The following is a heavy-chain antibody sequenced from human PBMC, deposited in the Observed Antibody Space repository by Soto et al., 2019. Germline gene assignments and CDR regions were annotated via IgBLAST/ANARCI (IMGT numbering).Heavy chain of an antibody. CDR3: ARDVVVGATTFDFDY. V-gene: IGHV3-64*01. Sequence: EVQLVESGGGLVQPGGSLRLSCAASGFTFSSYAMHWVRQAPGKGLEYVSAISSNGGSTYYANSVKGRFTISRDNSKNTLDLQMGSLRAEDMAVYYCARDVVVGATTFDFDYWGQGTLVTVSS. CDR1: GFTFSSYA. J-gene: IGHJ4*02. D-gene: IGHD1-26*01. CDR2: ISSNGGST.